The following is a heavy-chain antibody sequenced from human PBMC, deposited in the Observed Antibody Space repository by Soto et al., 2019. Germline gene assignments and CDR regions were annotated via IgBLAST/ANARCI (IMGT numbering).Heavy chain of an antibody. Sequence: PGGSLRLSCAASGFTFSSHAMHWVRQAPGKGLEWVAVISYDGSNKYYADSVKGRFTISRDNSKNTLYLQMNSLRAEDTAVYYCRTGIKDYWGQGTLVTVSS. V-gene: IGHV3-30-3*01. CDR1: GFTFSSHA. CDR2: ISYDGSNK. J-gene: IGHJ4*02. D-gene: IGHD1-1*01. CDR3: RTGIKDY.